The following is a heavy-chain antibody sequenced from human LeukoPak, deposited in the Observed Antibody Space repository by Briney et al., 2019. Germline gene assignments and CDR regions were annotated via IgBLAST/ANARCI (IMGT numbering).Heavy chain of an antibody. CDR3: ARKVAGSSAFDY. Sequence: SETLFLSCIVSGSSISSSRDYWAWIRQPPGKGLEWVGNIYYDGSTYYNPSLKSRVTISIDTSKNQFSLKVSSVIAADTAVYYCARKVAGSSAFDYWGQGTLVTVSS. J-gene: IGHJ4*02. CDR1: GSSISSSRDY. CDR2: IYYDGST. V-gene: IGHV4-39*01. D-gene: IGHD6-19*01.